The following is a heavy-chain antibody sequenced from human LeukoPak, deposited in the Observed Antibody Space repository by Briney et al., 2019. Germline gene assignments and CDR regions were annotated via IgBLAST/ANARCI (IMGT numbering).Heavy chain of an antibody. CDR2: ISSSGDIV. D-gene: IGHD5-12*01. CDR1: GFTLSEYY. CDR3: AREIVAGTFDY. V-gene: IGHV3-11*01. J-gene: IGHJ4*02. Sequence: GGPLRLSCAACGFTLSEYYMSCLRQAPGKGLEWVADISSSGDIVSYGESVQGRFTISRDNAKHSLSLQLNTLRADDTAVYYCAREIVAGTFDYWGQGTLVTVSS.